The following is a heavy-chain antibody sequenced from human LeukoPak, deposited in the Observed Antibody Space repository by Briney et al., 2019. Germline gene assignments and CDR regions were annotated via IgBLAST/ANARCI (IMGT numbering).Heavy chain of an antibody. J-gene: IGHJ4*02. Sequence: ASVKVSCKASGYTFTSYAMHWVRQAPGQRLEWMGWINAGNGNTKYSQKFQSRVTITRDTSASTAYMELSSLRSEDTAVYYCARASYCSSTSCYALYFDYWGQGTLVTVSS. CDR1: GYTFTSYA. CDR3: ARASYCSSTSCYALYFDY. D-gene: IGHD2-2*01. V-gene: IGHV1-3*01. CDR2: INAGNGNT.